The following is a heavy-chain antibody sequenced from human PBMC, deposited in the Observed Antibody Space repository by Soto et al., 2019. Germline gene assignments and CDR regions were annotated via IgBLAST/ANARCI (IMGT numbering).Heavy chain of an antibody. Sequence: GGSLRLSCAASGFTFSSYAMSWVRQAPGKGLEWVSLISGGADNTYYADSVKGRFIISRDNSKNTLYLQMNSLRTEDTAIYYCANTAVLPYYYYYGVDVWGQGTTVTVSS. CDR1: GFTFSSYA. CDR2: ISGGADNT. J-gene: IGHJ6*02. V-gene: IGHV3-23*01. CDR3: ANTAVLPYYYYYGVDV. D-gene: IGHD5-18*01.